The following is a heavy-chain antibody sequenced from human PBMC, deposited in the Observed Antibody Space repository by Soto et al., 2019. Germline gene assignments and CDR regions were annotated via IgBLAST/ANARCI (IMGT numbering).Heavy chain of an antibody. J-gene: IGHJ4*02. V-gene: IGHV4-59*01. Sequence: QVQLQESGPGLVKPSETLSLTCTVSGGSISSYYWSWIRQPPGKGLEWIGYIYYSGSTNYNPSLKSRVTISVDTSKNQFSLKLSSVTAADTAVYYCARVLITSDYYGSGSYSFDYWGQGTLVTVSS. D-gene: IGHD3-10*01. CDR1: GGSISSYY. CDR3: ARVLITSDYYGSGSYSFDY. CDR2: IYYSGST.